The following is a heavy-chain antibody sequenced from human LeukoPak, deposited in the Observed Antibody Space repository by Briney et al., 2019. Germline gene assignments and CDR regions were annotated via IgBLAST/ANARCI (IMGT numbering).Heavy chain of an antibody. Sequence: GGSLRLSCAASGFTVISNYMSWVRQAPGKGLEWVSVIYSGGRTYYADSVKGRFTCSRDTSKNTLYLQMNSLRAEDTAVYYCARVIAVAGTDYFDYWGQGTLVTVSS. V-gene: IGHV3-53*01. J-gene: IGHJ4*02. CDR3: ARVIAVAGTDYFDY. CDR1: GFTVISNY. D-gene: IGHD6-19*01. CDR2: IYSGGRT.